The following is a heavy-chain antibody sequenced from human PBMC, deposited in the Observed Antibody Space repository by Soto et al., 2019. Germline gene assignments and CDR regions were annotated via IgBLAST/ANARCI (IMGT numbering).Heavy chain of an antibody. V-gene: IGHV1-69*01. Sequence: QVQLVQSGAEVKKPGSSVKVSCQASGDIFSSYAITWVRQAPGQGLEWMGGIIPTYGAPNYAQKFQGRIRITADESTSTAYTELNSLRSEDSVVYYGATDIFVSCGSTDCNSYVDPWGQGTLVTVSS. D-gene: IGHD2-2*01. CDR3: ATDIFVSCGSTDCNSYVDP. CDR2: IIPTYGAP. J-gene: IGHJ5*02. CDR1: GDIFSSYA.